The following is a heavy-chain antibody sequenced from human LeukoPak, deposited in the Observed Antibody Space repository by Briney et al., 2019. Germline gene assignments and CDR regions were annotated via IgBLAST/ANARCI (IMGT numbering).Heavy chain of an antibody. CDR2: FYSSGTS. CDR1: GGSISSDC. CDR3: AREKSVSGWHADS. Sequence: SETLSLTCSVSGGSISSDCWSWIWQPGGKGLEWIGRFYSSGTSDINPPFQPRATISVDTSKNQVFLTLSSLTAADTAVYFCAREKSVSGWHADSWGQGTLVTVSS. V-gene: IGHV4-4*07. D-gene: IGHD6-19*01. J-gene: IGHJ4*02.